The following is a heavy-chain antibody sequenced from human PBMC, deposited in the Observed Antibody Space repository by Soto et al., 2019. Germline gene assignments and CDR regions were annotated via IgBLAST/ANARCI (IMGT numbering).Heavy chain of an antibody. J-gene: IGHJ5*02. CDR3: DRKDKSGYLNWFDP. Sequence: PGESLKISCRTSGYRFTSYWIAWVRQMPGKGLEWMGIIFPSDSDTRYSPSFQGQVTISADRSTSTVFLQWASLKDSDTAVYFCDRKDKSGYLNWFDPWGQGTLVTVSS. D-gene: IGHD3-22*01. CDR2: IFPSDSDT. CDR1: GYRFTSYW. V-gene: IGHV5-51*01.